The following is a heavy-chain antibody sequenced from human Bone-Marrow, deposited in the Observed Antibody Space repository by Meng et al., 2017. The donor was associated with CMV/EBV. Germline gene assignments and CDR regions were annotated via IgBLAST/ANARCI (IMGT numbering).Heavy chain of an antibody. V-gene: IGHV1-18*01. CDR1: GYTFISYG. CDR2: ISVYNGHT. Sequence: ASVKVSCKTSGYTFISYGINWVRQAPGQGLEWMGWISVYNGHTNSAQKLQGRVTMTTGTSTSTAYMELMSLRSDDTAVYYCAREDDSSGWYGGGYYYGMDVWGQGTTVTVSS. CDR3: AREDDSSGWYGGGYYYGMDV. D-gene: IGHD6-19*01. J-gene: IGHJ6*02.